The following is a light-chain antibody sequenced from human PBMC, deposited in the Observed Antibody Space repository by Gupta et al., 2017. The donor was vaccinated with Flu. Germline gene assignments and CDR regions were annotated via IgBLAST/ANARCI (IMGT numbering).Light chain of an antibody. V-gene: IGLV2-14*04. Sequence: TSSDIGSYNYVSWYQQHPGKAPQLLIYDVTNRPSGGSTRFSGSKSGDTASLTISGLQAEDEADYYCSSCTSSTTLVFGGGTRLTVL. J-gene: IGLJ2*01. CDR1: SSDIGSYNY. CDR3: SSCTSSTTLV. CDR2: DVT.